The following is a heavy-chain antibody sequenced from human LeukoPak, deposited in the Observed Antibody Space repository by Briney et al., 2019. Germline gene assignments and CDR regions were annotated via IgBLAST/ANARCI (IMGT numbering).Heavy chain of an antibody. D-gene: IGHD3-22*01. CDR1: GFTFSGSA. V-gene: IGHV3-73*01. CDR3: TRRYYHDSSGSYRNDY. J-gene: IGHJ4*02. Sequence: PGESLRLSCAASGFTFSGSAMHWVRQASGKGLEWVGRIRSKANSYATVYGASVKGRFTISRDDSKNTAYLQMNSLKTEDTAVYYCTRRYYHDSSGSYRNDYWGQGTLVTVSS. CDR2: IRSKANSYAT.